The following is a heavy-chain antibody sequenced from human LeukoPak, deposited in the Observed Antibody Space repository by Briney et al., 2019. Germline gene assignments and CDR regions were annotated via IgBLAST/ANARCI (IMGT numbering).Heavy chain of an antibody. J-gene: IGHJ4*02. V-gene: IGHV3-30*18. CDR3: AKSTSGWYGEMDY. Sequence: GGSLRLSCAASDFSFNNAWMNWVRQAPGKGLEWVAVISYDGSNKYYADSVKGRFTISRDNSKNTLYLQMNSLRAEDTAVYYCAKSTSGWYGEMDYWGQGTLVTVSS. CDR2: ISYDGSNK. D-gene: IGHD6-19*01. CDR1: DFSFNNAW.